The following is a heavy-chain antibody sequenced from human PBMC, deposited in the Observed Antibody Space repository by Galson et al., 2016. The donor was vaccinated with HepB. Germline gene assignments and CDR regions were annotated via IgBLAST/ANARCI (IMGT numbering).Heavy chain of an antibody. V-gene: IGHV3-30*03. J-gene: IGHJ4*02. Sequence: SLRLSCAASGFTFSSYGMHRVRQAPGKGLEWLAVISYDGSNKYYADSVKGRFTISRDNSKNTLYLQMNSLGAEDTAVYYCARGKGAGSDDIWSGHYMGYFDYWGQGSLVTGSS. CDR2: ISYDGSNK. D-gene: IGHD3-3*01. CDR1: GFTFSSYG. CDR3: ARGKGAGSDDIWSGHYMGYFDY.